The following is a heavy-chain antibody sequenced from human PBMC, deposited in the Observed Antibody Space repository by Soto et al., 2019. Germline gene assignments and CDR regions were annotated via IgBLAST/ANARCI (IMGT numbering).Heavy chain of an antibody. CDR3: TTTNVLRYFDVFDP. Sequence: QVQLVQSGAEVKKPGSSVKVSCKASGGILSNYAISWVRQAPGQGLEWLGGIIPIFGTANYAQKFQGRVTITADDSTSTVYMELSSLRSEDTALYYCTTTNVLRYFDVFDPWGQGTLVTVSS. J-gene: IGHJ5*02. CDR2: IIPIFGTA. D-gene: IGHD3-9*01. CDR1: GGILSNYA. V-gene: IGHV1-69*12.